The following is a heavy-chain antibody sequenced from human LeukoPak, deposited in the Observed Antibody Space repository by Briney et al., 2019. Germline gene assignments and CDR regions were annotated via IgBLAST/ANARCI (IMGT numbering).Heavy chain of an antibody. CDR2: INPSGGST. V-gene: IGHV1-46*01. J-gene: IGHJ4*02. CDR3: ARDLKGYYDSSGYYYPSYYFDY. D-gene: IGHD3-22*01. Sequence: GASVKVSCKASGYTFTSYYMHWVRQAPGQGLEWMGIINPSGGSTSYAQKFQGRVTMTRDTSTSTVYMELSSLRSEDTAVYYCARDLKGYYDSSGYYYPSYYFDYWGQGTLVTVSS. CDR1: GYTFTSYY.